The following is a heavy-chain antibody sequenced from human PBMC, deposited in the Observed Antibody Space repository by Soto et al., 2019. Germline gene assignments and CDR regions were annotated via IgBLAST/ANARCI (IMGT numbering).Heavy chain of an antibody. Sequence: EVQLLESGGGLVQPGGSLRLSCAASGFTFSSYAMSWVRQAPGKGLEWVSAISGSGGSTYYADSVKGRFTISRDNSKNTLYLQMNSLRAEDTAVYYCASGQRHGSGSYYNAYYGMDVWGQGTTVTVSS. J-gene: IGHJ6*02. CDR3: ASGQRHGSGSYYNAYYGMDV. V-gene: IGHV3-23*01. CDR1: GFTFSSYA. CDR2: ISGSGGST. D-gene: IGHD3-10*01.